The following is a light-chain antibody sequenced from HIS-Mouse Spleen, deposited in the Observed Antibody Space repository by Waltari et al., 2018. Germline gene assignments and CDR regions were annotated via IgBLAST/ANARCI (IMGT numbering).Light chain of an antibody. V-gene: IGLV3-10*01. J-gene: IGLJ2*01. CDR2: EDR. Sequence: SYELTQPPSVSVSPGQTARITCSGDALPKKYAYWYQQKSGQAPVLVIYEDRKRPPGIPWSVSGSSSGTMATLTISGAQVGDEADYYCYSTDSSGNHRVFGGGTKLTVL. CDR1: ALPKKY. CDR3: YSTDSSGNHRV.